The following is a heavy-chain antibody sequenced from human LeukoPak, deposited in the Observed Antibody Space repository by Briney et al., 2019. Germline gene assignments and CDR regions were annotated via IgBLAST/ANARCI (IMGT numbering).Heavy chain of an antibody. CDR1: GGSISSYY. CDR2: IYYSGST. D-gene: IGHD3-10*01. J-gene: IGHJ6*03. CDR3: ARVVYYGSGSYYYYYMDV. V-gene: IGHV4-59*01. Sequence: SETLSLTCTVSGGSISSYYWSWIRQPPGKGLEWIGYIYYSGSTNYNPSLKSRVTISVDTSKNQFSLKLSSVTAADTAVYYCARVVYYGSGSYYYYYMDVWGKGTTVTISS.